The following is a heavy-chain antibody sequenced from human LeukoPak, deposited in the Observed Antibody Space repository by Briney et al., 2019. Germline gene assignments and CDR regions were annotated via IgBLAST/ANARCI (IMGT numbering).Heavy chain of an antibody. CDR2: ISPDSGNT. CDR3: ARHLFWVAPIDY. Sequence: ASVKVSCKASGYNFTTYGITWVRQAPGQGLEWMRWISPDSGNTDYAQNLQGRVTMATDTSTSTAYMELRSLRSDDTAVYYCARHLFWVAPIDYWGQGTVVTVSS. D-gene: IGHD3-3*01. V-gene: IGHV1-18*01. CDR1: GYNFTTYG. J-gene: IGHJ4*02.